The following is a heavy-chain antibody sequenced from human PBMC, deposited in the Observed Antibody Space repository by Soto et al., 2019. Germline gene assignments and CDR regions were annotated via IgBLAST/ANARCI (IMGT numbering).Heavy chain of an antibody. CDR1: GFTFSDYY. CDR2: ISSSSSYT. D-gene: IGHD4-4*01. CDR3: ARVSTTRLGMDV. Sequence: GGSLRLSCAASGFTFSDYYMSWIRQAPGKGLEWVSYISSSSSYTNHADSVKGRFTISRDNAKNSLYLQMNSLRAEDTAVYYCARVSTTRLGMDVWGQGTTVTV. J-gene: IGHJ6*02. V-gene: IGHV3-11*06.